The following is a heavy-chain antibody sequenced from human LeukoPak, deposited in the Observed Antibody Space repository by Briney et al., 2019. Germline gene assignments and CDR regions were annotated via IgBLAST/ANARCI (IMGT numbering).Heavy chain of an antibody. D-gene: IGHD6-13*01. CDR3: ARDRSISAAGDTY. Sequence: GGSLRLSCAASGFTFSDYWMHWVRQAPGKGLGWVSRVNRDGSSTSYADSVKGRFTISRDNAKNTLSLQMNSLRAEDTAVYYCARDRSISAAGDTYWGQGTLVTVSS. J-gene: IGHJ4*02. CDR1: GFTFSDYW. CDR2: VNRDGSST. V-gene: IGHV3-74*01.